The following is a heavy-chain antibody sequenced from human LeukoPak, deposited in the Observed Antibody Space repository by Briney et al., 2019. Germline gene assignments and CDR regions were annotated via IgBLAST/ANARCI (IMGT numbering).Heavy chain of an antibody. Sequence: GGSLRLSCAASGFIFSSYAMSWVRQAPGKGLEWVSTISGSGVSTYYADSVKGRFTISRDNSKNTLYLQMNSLRAEDTAVYYCEKPRFPVVMVAATEDYWGQGTRVTVSS. V-gene: IGHV3-23*01. CDR2: ISGSGVST. CDR1: GFIFSSYA. J-gene: IGHJ4*02. CDR3: EKPRFPVVMVAATEDY. D-gene: IGHD2-15*01.